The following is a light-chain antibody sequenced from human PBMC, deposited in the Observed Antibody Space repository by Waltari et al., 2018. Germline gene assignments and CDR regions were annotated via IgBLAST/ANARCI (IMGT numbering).Light chain of an antibody. CDR1: QNISRF. Sequence: DIQMTQSPSSLSASVGDRVTITCRASQNISRFLNWYQQKPGRSPQLLIYAASSVQSGVPSRFSGSGSGTDFALTISSLQPEDFAIYYCHQSYSTLLWTFGQGTKLEMK. J-gene: IGKJ2*02. CDR3: HQSYSTLLWT. CDR2: AAS. V-gene: IGKV1-39*01.